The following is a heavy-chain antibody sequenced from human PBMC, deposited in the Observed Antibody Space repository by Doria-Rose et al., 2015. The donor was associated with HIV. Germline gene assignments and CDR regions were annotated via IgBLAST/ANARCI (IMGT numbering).Heavy chain of an antibody. CDR2: IFSDDER. V-gene: IGHV2-26*01. CDR1: GVSLSSPGMG. J-gene: IGHJ4*02. D-gene: IGHD6-13*01. Sequence: QVTLKESGPVLVKPTETLTLTCTVSGVSLSSPGMGVSWIRQPPGKALEWLANIFSDDERSYKTALKSRLTISRGTSKGQVALTMTDMDPVDTATYYCARIKSSRWYHKYYLDFWGQGTLVIVSA. CDR3: ARIKSSRWYHKYYLDF.